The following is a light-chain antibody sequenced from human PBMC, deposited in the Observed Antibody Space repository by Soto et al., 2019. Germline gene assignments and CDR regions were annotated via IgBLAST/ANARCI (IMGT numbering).Light chain of an antibody. J-gene: IGKJ5*01. CDR1: QSVSSY. V-gene: IGKV3-11*01. Sequence: EIVLTHSPVTLSLSPWEIATLSCRASQSVSSYLAWYQQKPGQAPRLLIYDASNRATGIPARFSGSGSGTDFTLTIDNLQPEDFAIYYCQQRNNWPPITFGQGTRLEIK. CDR2: DAS. CDR3: QQRNNWPPIT.